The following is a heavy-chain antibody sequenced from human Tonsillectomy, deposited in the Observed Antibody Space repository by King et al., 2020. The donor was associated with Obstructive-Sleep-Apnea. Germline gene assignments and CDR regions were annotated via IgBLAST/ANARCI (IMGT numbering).Heavy chain of an antibody. CDR2: IRSNTYGGRT. J-gene: IGHJ6*02. V-gene: IGHV3-49*04. CDR1: GFIFGDYA. CDR3: AGEGCSGDTCHVVYYYGLGV. Sequence: EVQLVESGGGLAQPGRSLRLSCAGSGFIFGDYAMTWVRQAPGKGLEWVGVIRSNTYGGRTEYAASVKGRFTISRDDSKSVVYLQMNSLKTEDTAVYYCAGEGCSGDTCHVVYYYGLGVWGQGTTVTVSS. D-gene: IGHD2-15*01.